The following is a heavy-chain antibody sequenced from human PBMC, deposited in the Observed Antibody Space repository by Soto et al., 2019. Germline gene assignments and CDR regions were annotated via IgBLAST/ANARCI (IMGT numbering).Heavy chain of an antibody. V-gene: IGHV3-33*01. Sequence: QVQLVESRGGVVQPGRSLRLSCAASGFTFSSYGMHWVRQAPGKGLEWVAVIWYDGSNKYYADSVKGRFTISRDNSKNTLYLQMNSLRAEDTAVYYCARDGLDYYGMDVWGQGTTVTVSS. CDR2: IWYDGSNK. CDR1: GFTFSSYG. CDR3: ARDGLDYYGMDV. D-gene: IGHD5-12*01. J-gene: IGHJ6*02.